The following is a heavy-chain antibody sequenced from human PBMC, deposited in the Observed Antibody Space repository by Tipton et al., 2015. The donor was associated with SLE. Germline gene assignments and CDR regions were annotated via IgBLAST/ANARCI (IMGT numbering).Heavy chain of an antibody. D-gene: IGHD5-24*01. CDR3: ARDPDSKEWLQLGY. Sequence: SLRLSCAASGFTVSSNYMSWVRQAPGKGLEWVSSISSSSSYIYYADSVKGRFTISRDNAKNSLYLQMNSLRAEDTAVYYCARDPDSKEWLQLGYWGQGTLVTVSS. CDR1: GFTVSSNY. J-gene: IGHJ4*02. CDR2: ISSSSSYI. V-gene: IGHV3-21*01.